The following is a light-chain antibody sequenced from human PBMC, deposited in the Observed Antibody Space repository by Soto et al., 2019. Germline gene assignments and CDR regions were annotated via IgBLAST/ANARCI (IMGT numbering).Light chain of an antibody. CDR3: QHTKT. J-gene: IGKJ1*01. CDR1: QSVSSSY. CDR2: GAS. V-gene: IGKV3-20*01. Sequence: EIVLTQSPGTLSLSPGERATLSCRASQSVSSSYLAWYQQKPGQAHRLLIYGASSRATGIPDRFSGSGSGTDFTLTISRLEPEDFAVYYCQHTKTFGQGTKVEIK.